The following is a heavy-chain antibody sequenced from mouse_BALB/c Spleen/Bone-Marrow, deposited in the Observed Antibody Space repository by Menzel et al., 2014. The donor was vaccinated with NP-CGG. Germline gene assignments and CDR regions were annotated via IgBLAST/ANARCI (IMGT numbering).Heavy chain of an antibody. CDR1: GDSITSGY. J-gene: IGHJ4*01. CDR2: ISYSGRT. Sequence: EVKLQESGPSLVKPSQTLSLTCSATGDSITSGYWNWIRKFPGNKLEYMGYISYSGRTYYNPPLKSRISITRDTSKNQYYLQLNSVTTEDTATYYCARAGYRYDVGYAMDYWGQGTSVTVSS. V-gene: IGHV3-8*02. CDR3: ARAGYRYDVGYAMDY. D-gene: IGHD2-14*01.